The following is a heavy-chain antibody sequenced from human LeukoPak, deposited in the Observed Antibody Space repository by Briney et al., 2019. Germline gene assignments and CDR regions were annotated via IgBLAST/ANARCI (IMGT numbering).Heavy chain of an antibody. D-gene: IGHD4-17*01. CDR1: GFSVNDNS. CDR3: ARTNPVYGDYDY. Sequence: PGGSLRLSCIVSGFSVNDNSMSWVRQAPGKGLQWVSVLFPDGRTFYGDSVRGRFTISRDLARNTLLLQMHSLRADDTAVHYCARTNPVYGDYDYWGQGTLVTVSS. CDR2: LFPDGRT. V-gene: IGHV3-53*01. J-gene: IGHJ4*02.